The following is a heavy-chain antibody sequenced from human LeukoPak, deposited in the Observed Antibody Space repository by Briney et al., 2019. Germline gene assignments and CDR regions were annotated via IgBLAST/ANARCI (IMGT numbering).Heavy chain of an antibody. D-gene: IGHD3-9*01. V-gene: IGHV3-33*01. CDR2: IWYDGSNK. CDR3: ASMARDYDILTGYYDY. Sequence: GRSLRLSCAASGFTFSSYGMHWVRQAPGKGLEWVAVIWYDGSNKYYADSVKGRFTISRDNSKNTLYLQMNSLRAEDTAVYYCASMARDYDILTGYYDYWGQGTLVTVSS. J-gene: IGHJ4*02. CDR1: GFTFSSYG.